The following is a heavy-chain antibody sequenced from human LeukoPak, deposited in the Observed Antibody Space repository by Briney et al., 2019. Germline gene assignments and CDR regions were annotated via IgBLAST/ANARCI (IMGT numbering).Heavy chain of an antibody. CDR2: VYYSGST. CDR1: GGFITGYY. V-gene: IGHV4-59*01. D-gene: IGHD7-27*01. CDR3: ATNTGTVFDY. J-gene: IGHJ4*02. Sequence: SETLSLTCSVSGGFITGYYWSWIRQAPGKGLEWIGYVYYSGSTEYNPSPRSRVTISLEMSTHQFSLNLTSVTAADTAVYYCATNTGTVFDYWGQGALVTVSS.